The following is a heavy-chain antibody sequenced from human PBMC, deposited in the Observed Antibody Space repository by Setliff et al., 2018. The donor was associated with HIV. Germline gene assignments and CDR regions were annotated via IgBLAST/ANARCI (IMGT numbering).Heavy chain of an antibody. Sequence: SETLSLTCTVSGASISSSSHHWVWIRQPPGKGLEYIGNIYYTGSTHHNPSLESRVATSVDTSKNQFSLKLSSVTAADTAVYYCARHSSSRRHDAFDIWGQGTMVTVSS. CDR1: GASISSSSHH. J-gene: IGHJ3*02. CDR2: IYYTGST. CDR3: ARHSSSRRHDAFDI. V-gene: IGHV4-39*01. D-gene: IGHD6-6*01.